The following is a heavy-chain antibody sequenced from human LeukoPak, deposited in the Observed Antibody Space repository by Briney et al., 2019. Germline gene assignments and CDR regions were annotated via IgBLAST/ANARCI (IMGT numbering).Heavy chain of an antibody. Sequence: SETLSLTCVVYGESFSGYSWSWIRQPPGKGLEWIGEINQRRNTNYNPSLRSRVTISIDTSKNQFSLKLSSVTAADTAVYYCARHGWHAWYFDLWGRGTLVTVSS. CDR3: ARHGWHAWYFDL. J-gene: IGHJ2*01. D-gene: IGHD6-19*01. V-gene: IGHV4-34*01. CDR1: GESFSGYS. CDR2: INQRRNT.